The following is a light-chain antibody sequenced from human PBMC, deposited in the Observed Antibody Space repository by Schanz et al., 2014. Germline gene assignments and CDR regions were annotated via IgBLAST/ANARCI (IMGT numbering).Light chain of an antibody. CDR2: DAS. Sequence: EIVLTQSPATLSLSPGERATLSCRASQSVSGYLGWYQQKPGQAPRLLIYDASNRATGIPARFSGSGSGTDFTLTIGSLQPEDFAVYYCQQYGSSPLTFGQGTKLEIK. V-gene: IGKV3-11*01. CDR1: QSVSGY. CDR3: QQYGSSPLT. J-gene: IGKJ2*01.